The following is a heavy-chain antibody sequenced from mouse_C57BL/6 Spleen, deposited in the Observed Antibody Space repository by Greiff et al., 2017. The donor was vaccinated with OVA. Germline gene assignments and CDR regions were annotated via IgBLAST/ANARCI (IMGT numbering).Heavy chain of an antibody. CDR2: INPGSGCT. CDR1: GYAFTNYL. J-gene: IGHJ1*03. V-gene: IGHV1-54*01. CDR3: ARSHYYGSSYWYFDV. D-gene: IGHD1-1*01. Sequence: VQLQQSGAELVRPGTSVKVSCKASGYAFTNYLIEWVKQRPGQGLEWIGVINPGSGCTNYNEKFKGKATLTADKSSSTAYMQLSSLTSEDSAVYFCARSHYYGSSYWYFDVWSTGTTVTVSS.